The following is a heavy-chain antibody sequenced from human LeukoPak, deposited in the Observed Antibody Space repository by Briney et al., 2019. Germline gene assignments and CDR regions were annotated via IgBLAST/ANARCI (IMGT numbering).Heavy chain of an antibody. CDR3: ARHLPTGYCSGGSCSVGAFDI. Sequence: GESLKISCKASGYSFTTYWIGWVRQMPGKGLEWMGIIYPADSTAHYGPSFQGQVTISVDKSINTAYLQWGRLKASDTAMYYCARHLPTGYCSGGSCSVGAFDIWGQGTVVTVSS. CDR1: GYSFTTYW. D-gene: IGHD2-15*01. J-gene: IGHJ3*02. V-gene: IGHV5-51*01. CDR2: IYPADSTA.